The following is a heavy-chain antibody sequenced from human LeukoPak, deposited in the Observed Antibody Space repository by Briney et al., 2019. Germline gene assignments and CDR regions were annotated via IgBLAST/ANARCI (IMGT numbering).Heavy chain of an antibody. V-gene: IGHV3-20*04. CDR3: ATIYTGSHMGVSY. D-gene: IGHD1-26*01. Sequence: GGSLRLSXAASGFTFGDYGMSWVRQAPGKGLEWVSGINWNGDSTGYADSVKGRFTISRDNVKNSLDLQMNSLRAEDTALYYCATIYTGSHMGVSYWGQGTLVTVSS. CDR1: GFTFGDYG. CDR2: INWNGDST. J-gene: IGHJ4*02.